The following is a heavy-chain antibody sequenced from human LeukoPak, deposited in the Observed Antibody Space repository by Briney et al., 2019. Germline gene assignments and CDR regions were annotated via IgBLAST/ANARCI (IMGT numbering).Heavy chain of an antibody. Sequence: PGGSLRLSCAASGFTFSSYGMHWVRQAPGKGLEWVAVISYDGSNKFYADSVKGRFTISRDNSKNTLSLQMNSLRAEDTAVYYCARVRRSSGWYYFDYWGQGTLVSVSS. J-gene: IGHJ4*02. CDR2: ISYDGSNK. CDR3: ARVRRSSGWYYFDY. V-gene: IGHV3-33*01. CDR1: GFTFSSYG. D-gene: IGHD6-19*01.